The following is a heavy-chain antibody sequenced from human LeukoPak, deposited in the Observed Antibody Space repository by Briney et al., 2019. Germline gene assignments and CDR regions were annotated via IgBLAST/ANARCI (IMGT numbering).Heavy chain of an antibody. CDR1: GGSISSSSYY. CDR3: AEQGIAARRHFDY. V-gene: IGHV4-39*07. D-gene: IGHD6-6*01. J-gene: IGHJ4*02. CDR2: IYYSGST. Sequence: PSETLSLTCTVSGGSISSSSYYWGWIRQPPGKGLEWIGSIYYSGSTYYNPSLKSRVTISVDTSKNQFSLKLSSVTAADTAVYYCAEQGIAARRHFDYWGQGTLVTVSS.